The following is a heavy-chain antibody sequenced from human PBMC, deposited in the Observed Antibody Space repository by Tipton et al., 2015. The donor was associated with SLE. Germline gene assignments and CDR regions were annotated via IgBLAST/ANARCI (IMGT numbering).Heavy chain of an antibody. CDR3: AREESGGYWDY. D-gene: IGHD2-15*01. V-gene: IGHV1-46*01. J-gene: IGHJ4*02. CDR2: VIPSTGST. CDR1: GYTFTNYY. Sequence: QSGAEVKQPGASVKVSCKASGYTFTNYYMQWVRQAPGQGLEWMGIVIPSTGSTGYAQKFQGRVTMTRDTSTSTVYMELSRLTSEDTAVYFCAREESGGYWDYWGQGILVTVSS.